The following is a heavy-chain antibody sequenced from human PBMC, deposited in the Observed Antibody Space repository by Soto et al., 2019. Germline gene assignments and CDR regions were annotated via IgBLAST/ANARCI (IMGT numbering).Heavy chain of an antibody. J-gene: IGHJ4*02. Sequence: SVKVSCKASGYTFTSYGISWVRQAPGQGLEWVGWISAHNGDTRYAQNLQGRITMTTDTFTNTAYMELTSLTSDDTAVYYCARDWSRYYDSSGLMWFYWGQGTLVTVSS. CDR2: ISAHNGDT. V-gene: IGHV1-18*01. CDR1: GYTFTSYG. D-gene: IGHD3-22*01. CDR3: ARDWSRYYDSSGLMWFY.